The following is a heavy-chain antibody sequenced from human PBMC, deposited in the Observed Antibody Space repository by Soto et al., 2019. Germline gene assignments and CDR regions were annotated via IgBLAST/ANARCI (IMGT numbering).Heavy chain of an antibody. CDR1: GFSLSDHAVG. CDR2: IYWDGDK. CDR3: AFARFCRFVGSFDS. D-gene: IGHD1-26*01. J-gene: IGHJ4*02. V-gene: IGHV2-5*02. Sequence: QITLKESGPALVKPTQTLTLTCSYSGFSLSDHAVGVGWIRQSPGKALEWLALIYWDGDKRYRPSLQSRLTITKDTSEDQVVLTMTNVDPVDTATYYCAFARFCRFVGSFDSWGQGTLVTVSA.